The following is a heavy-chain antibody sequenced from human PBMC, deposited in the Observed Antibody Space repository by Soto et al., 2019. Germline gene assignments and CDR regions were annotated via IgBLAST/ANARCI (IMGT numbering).Heavy chain of an antibody. CDR3: ARGPLTPPSIAVAGRSDP. Sequence: ASVKVSCKASGYTFTGYYMHWVRQAPGQGLEWMGWINPNSGGTNYAQKFQGRVTMTRDTSISTAYMELSRLKSDDTAVYYCARGPLTPPSIAVAGRSDPWGQGTLVTVSS. CDR2: INPNSGGT. CDR1: GYTFTGYY. D-gene: IGHD6-19*01. J-gene: IGHJ5*02. V-gene: IGHV1-2*02.